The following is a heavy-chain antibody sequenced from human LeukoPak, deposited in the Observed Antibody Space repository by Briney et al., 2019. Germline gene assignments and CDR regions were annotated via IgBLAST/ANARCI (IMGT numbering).Heavy chain of an antibody. CDR3: VKGMGSH. V-gene: IGHV3-23*01. D-gene: IGHD3-10*01. CDR1: GFTFSSYA. CDR2: ISSSGGST. J-gene: IGHJ4*02. Sequence: GGSLRLSCAASGFTFSSYAMNWVRQVPGKGLEGVSSISSSGGSTYQADSVKGRFTISRDNSKNTLYLQMDSLRAEDTAVYYCVKGMGSHWGQGALVTVSS.